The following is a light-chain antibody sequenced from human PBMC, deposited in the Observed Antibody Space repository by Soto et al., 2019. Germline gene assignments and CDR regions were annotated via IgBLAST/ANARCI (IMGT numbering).Light chain of an antibody. CDR2: DVS. Sequence: QSALTQPASVSGSPGQSITISCTGTSSDVGGYNYVSWYQQHPGKAPKLMIYDVSNRPSGVSNRFSGSKSGNTASLTISGLQAEDEADYYCSSYTRSSTLDVVFGGGTTLTVL. J-gene: IGLJ2*01. CDR3: SSYTRSSTLDVV. CDR1: SSDVGGYNY. V-gene: IGLV2-14*01.